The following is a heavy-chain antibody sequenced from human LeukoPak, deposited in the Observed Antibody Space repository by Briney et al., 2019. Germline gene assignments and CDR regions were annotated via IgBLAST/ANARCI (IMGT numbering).Heavy chain of an antibody. CDR2: ISTTSSYI. Sequence: GGSLRLSCAPSGFTFSSYSMHWVRQAPGKGLEWVSSISTTSSYIHYADSVKGRFTISRDNAKNSLHLQMNSLRAEDTAVYYCAREGLPSGATKIFDYWGQGTLVTVSS. D-gene: IGHD2-15*01. J-gene: IGHJ4*02. CDR1: GFTFSSYS. V-gene: IGHV3-21*01. CDR3: AREGLPSGATKIFDY.